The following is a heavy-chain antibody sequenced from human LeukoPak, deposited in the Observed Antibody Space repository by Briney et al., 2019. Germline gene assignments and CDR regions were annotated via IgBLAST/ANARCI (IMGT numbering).Heavy chain of an antibody. CDR2: SSSSDDGK. V-gene: IGHV3-23*01. J-gene: IGHJ4*01. Sequence: GGSLRLSCTASGLSLNDYTMSWVRQVPGKGLEWVSASSSSDDGKWYAESVRGRFTISRDTSKNTVYLQMNSLRVEDAGVYYCAKAPVTSCRGAFCYPFDYWGHGTLVTVSS. CDR1: GLSLNDYT. CDR3: AKAPVTSCRGAFCYPFDY. D-gene: IGHD2-21*01.